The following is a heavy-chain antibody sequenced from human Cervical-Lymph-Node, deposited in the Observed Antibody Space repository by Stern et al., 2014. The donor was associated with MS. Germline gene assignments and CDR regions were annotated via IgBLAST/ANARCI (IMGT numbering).Heavy chain of an antibody. V-gene: IGHV3-53*01. CDR3: ARDSSGYNCFDY. CDR2: IYSGGST. J-gene: IGHJ4*02. D-gene: IGHD5-24*01. CDR1: GFTVSSNY. Sequence: EVQLEESGGGLIQPGGSLRLSCAASGFTVSSNYMSWVRQAPGKGLEWVSLIYSGGSTYYADSVKGRFTISRDNSKNTLYLQMNSLRAEDTAVYYCARDSSGYNCFDYWGQGTLVTVSS.